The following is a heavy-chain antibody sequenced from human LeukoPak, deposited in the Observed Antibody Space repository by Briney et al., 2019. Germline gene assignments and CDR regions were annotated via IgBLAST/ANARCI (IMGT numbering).Heavy chain of an antibody. CDR1: GYTLTELS. J-gene: IGHJ4*02. CDR2: FDPEDGET. Sequence: ASVKVSCKVSGYTLTELSMHWVRQAPGKGLEWMGCFDPEDGETIYAQKFQGRVTMTEDTSTDTAYMELSSLRSEDTAVYYCATDLRDYVWGSYRRFDYWGQGTLVTVSS. D-gene: IGHD3-16*02. CDR3: ATDLRDYVWGSYRRFDY. V-gene: IGHV1-24*01.